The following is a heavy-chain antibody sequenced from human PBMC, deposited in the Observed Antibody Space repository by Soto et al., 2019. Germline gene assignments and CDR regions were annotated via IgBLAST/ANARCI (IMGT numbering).Heavy chain of an antibody. Sequence: ASVRVSCKASGYTFTGYYMHWVRQAPGQGLEWMGWINPNSGGTNYAQKFQGRVTMTRDTSISTAYMELSRLRSDDTAVYYCARWAVVPAAKYYFDYWGQGTLVTVSS. J-gene: IGHJ4*02. CDR1: GYTFTGYY. CDR2: INPNSGGT. V-gene: IGHV1-2*02. CDR3: ARWAVVPAAKYYFDY. D-gene: IGHD2-2*01.